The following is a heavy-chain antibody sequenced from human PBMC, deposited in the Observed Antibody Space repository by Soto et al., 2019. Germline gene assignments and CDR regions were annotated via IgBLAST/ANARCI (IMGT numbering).Heavy chain of an antibody. CDR1: GVTFTRQD. Sequence: GASVKVSCKASGVTFTRQDMRWVRQAPGQGLEWMGGIIPIFGTPQYAEKFQDRVTITADESTSTAYMELSSLTSEDTAVYYCATTEGRDGYSFDYWGQGTMVTVYS. J-gene: IGHJ4*02. D-gene: IGHD5-12*01. CDR3: ATTEGRDGYSFDY. CDR2: IIPIFGTP. V-gene: IGHV1-69*13.